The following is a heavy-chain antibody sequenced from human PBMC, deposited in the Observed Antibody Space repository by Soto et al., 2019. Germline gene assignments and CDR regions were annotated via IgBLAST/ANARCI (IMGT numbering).Heavy chain of an antibody. CDR2: ITVYNGNT. CDR1: GYTFSSFG. Sequence: QVQLVQSGAEVKKPGASVKVSCKASGYTFSSFGISWVRQAPGQGLEWMGWITVYNGNTNYPRKFQDRVIVTADTATSTAYMELRSLTFDDTAVYYCARGWTPRYWGQGTLVTVSS. V-gene: IGHV1-18*04. J-gene: IGHJ4*02. D-gene: IGHD2-15*01. CDR3: ARGWTPRY.